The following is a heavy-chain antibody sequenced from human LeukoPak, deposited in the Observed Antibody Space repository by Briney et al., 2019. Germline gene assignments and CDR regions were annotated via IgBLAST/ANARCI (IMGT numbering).Heavy chain of an antibody. CDR2: IYYSGST. CDR3: ARVARWLQLLLDY. D-gene: IGHD5-24*01. V-gene: IGHV4-39*01. CDR1: GGSISSSSYY. J-gene: IGHJ4*02. Sequence: NPSETLSLTCTVSGGSISSSSYYWGWIRQPPGKGLEWIGSIYYSGSTYYNPSLKSRVTISVDTSKNQFSLKLSSVTAADTAVYYCARVARWLQLLLDYWGQGTLVTVSS.